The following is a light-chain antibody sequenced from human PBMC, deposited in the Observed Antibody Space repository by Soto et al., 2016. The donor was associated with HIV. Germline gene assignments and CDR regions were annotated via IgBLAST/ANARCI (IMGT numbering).Light chain of an antibody. J-gene: IGLJ3*02. CDR2: GKN. V-gene: IGLV3-19*01. Sequence: SSELTQDPAVSVALGQTVRITCQGDSLRSYYASWYQQKPGRAPVLVIYGKNNRPSGIPDRFSGSSSGNTASLTITGAQAEDEADYYCNSRDSSGNPVFGGGTKLTVL. CDR3: NSRDSSGNPV. CDR1: SLRSYY.